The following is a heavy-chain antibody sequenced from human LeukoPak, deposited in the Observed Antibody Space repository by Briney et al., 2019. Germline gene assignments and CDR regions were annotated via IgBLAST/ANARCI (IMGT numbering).Heavy chain of an antibody. V-gene: IGHV1-46*01. D-gene: IGHD3-22*01. CDR2: INPSGGRT. CDR3: ARDRPQYYDSSGYYWGLAY. CDR1: GYTFTSYY. Sequence: ASVKVSCKASGYTFTSYYMRWVRQAPGQGLEWMGIINPSGGRTSYAQKFQGRVTMTRDTSTSTVYMELSSLRSEDTAVYYCARDRPQYYDSSGYYWGLAYWGQGTLVTVSS. J-gene: IGHJ4*02.